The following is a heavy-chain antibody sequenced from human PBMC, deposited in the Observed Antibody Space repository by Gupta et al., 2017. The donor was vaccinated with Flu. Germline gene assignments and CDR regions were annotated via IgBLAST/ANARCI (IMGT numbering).Heavy chain of an antibody. CDR2: ISGNGGHI. CDR3: VKRSAGGTYYFDH. D-gene: IGHD2-8*02. CDR1: GFTFNSSS. J-gene: IGHJ4*02. V-gene: IGHV3-23*01. Sequence: QLLESGGGLVQPGGSLRLSCAASGFTFNSSSMSWVRQAPGKGLEWVSSISGNGGHIFDADSVKGRFTISRDNSKNTLSLQMSSLRAEDTAIYYCVKRSAGGTYYFDHWGQGTLVTVSS.